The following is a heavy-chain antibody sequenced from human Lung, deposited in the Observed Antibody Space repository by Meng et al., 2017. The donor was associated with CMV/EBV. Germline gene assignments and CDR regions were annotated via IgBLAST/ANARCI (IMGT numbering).Heavy chain of an antibody. CDR1: GYTFTSYD. CDR3: ARGRAGYYYYGMDV. CDR2: MNPNSGNT. D-gene: IGHD6-19*01. V-gene: IGHV1-8*03. Sequence: ASXXVSXKASGYTFTSYDINWVRQATGQGLEWMGWMNPNSGNTGYAQKFQGRVTITRNTSISTAYMELSSLRSEDTAVYYCARGRAGYYYYGMDVWGQGTTAT. J-gene: IGHJ6*02.